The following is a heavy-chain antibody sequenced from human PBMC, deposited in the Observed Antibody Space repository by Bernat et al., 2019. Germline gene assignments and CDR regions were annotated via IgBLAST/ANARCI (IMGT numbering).Heavy chain of an antibody. V-gene: IGHV3-74*01. CDR2: ISSDGSTT. J-gene: IGHJ4*02. Sequence: EVQLVESGGGLVQPGGSLRLSCAVSGFTFSNYWMHWVRQAPGKGLVWVSRISSDGSTTRYADSMKGRFTISRDNAKNTLYLQMTSLRVEDTAVYYCTRGCTPHDFDYWGQGTLVTVSS. CDR3: TRGCTPHDFDY. CDR1: GFTFSNYW. D-gene: IGHD2-15*01.